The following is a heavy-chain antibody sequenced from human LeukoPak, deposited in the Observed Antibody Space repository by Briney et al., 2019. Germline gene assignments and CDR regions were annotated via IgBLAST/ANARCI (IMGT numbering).Heavy chain of an antibody. CDR3: AKSWGYTRPYYNYMDV. D-gene: IGHD3-16*02. Sequence: ASVKVSCKVSGYTLTELSMHWVRQAPGKGLEWMGGFDPEDGETIYAQKFQGRVTMTEDTSTDTAYMGLSSLRAEDTAVYYCAKSWGYTRPYYNYMDVWGKGTTVTVSS. J-gene: IGHJ6*03. CDR1: GYTLTELS. CDR2: FDPEDGET. V-gene: IGHV1-24*01.